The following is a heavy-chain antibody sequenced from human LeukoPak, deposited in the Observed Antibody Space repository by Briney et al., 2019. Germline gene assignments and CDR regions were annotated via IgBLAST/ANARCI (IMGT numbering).Heavy chain of an antibody. CDR3: ARKNGLDY. J-gene: IGHJ4*02. CDR1: GFTFDKAW. CDR2: IKSKIHGGTI. Sequence: GGSLRLSCAASGFTFDKAWMTWVRQAPGKGLEWVGRIKSKIHGGTIDYAAPVKGRFTISRDDSENTVYLQMSSLRAEDTAVHYCARKNGLDYWGQGTLVTVSS. V-gene: IGHV3-15*01.